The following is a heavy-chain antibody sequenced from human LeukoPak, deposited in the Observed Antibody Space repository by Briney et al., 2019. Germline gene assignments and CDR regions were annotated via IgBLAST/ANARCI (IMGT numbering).Heavy chain of an antibody. CDR1: GFTFSIYA. CDR3: VELRY. CDR2: ISGSGFST. Sequence: GGSLRLSCAASGFTFSIYAMSWVRQAPGKGLEWVSTISGSGFSTSYADSVKGRFTISRDNSKNTLDLQMNSLRVEDTAVYYCVELRYWGQGTLVTVSS. J-gene: IGHJ4*02. D-gene: IGHD3-16*01. V-gene: IGHV3-23*01.